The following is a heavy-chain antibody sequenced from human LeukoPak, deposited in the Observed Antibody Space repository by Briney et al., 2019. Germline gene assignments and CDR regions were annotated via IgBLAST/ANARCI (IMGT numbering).Heavy chain of an antibody. Sequence: SGGSLRLSCAASGFTFSSYAMHWVRQAPGKGLEWAAVISYDGSNKYYADSVKGRFTISRDNSKNTLYLQMNSLRAEDTAVYYCARDRSPEHYYASSHWDYYYGMDVWGQGTTVTVSS. CDR2: ISYDGSNK. D-gene: IGHD3-22*01. CDR3: ARDRSPEHYYASSHWDYYYGMDV. V-gene: IGHV3-30-3*01. J-gene: IGHJ6*02. CDR1: GFTFSSYA.